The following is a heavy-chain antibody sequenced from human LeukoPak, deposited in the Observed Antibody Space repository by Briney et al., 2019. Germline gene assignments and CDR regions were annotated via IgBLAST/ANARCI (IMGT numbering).Heavy chain of an antibody. Sequence: GASVKVSCKASGYTFTTYAISWVRQAPGQGLEWMGWISTYNGNTNYAQKIQGRVTMTTDTSTSTAYMELRSLRSDDTAVYYCARDLPYSSSWESIDYWGQGTLVTVSS. J-gene: IGHJ4*02. CDR1: GYTFTTYA. CDR3: ARDLPYSSSWESIDY. D-gene: IGHD6-13*01. CDR2: ISTYNGNT. V-gene: IGHV1-18*01.